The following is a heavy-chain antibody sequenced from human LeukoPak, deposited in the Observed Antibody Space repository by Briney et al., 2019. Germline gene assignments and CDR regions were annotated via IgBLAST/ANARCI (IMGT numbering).Heavy chain of an antibody. CDR3: ARDMDTAMLRPNWFDP. CDR1: GVTFSSYS. D-gene: IGHD5-18*01. Sequence: GGSLRLSCAASGVTFSSYSMNWVRQAPGKGLEWVSYISSSSSTIYYADSVKGRFTISGDNAKNSLYLQMNSLRAEDTAVYYCARDMDTAMLRPNWFDPWGQGTLVTVSS. V-gene: IGHV3-48*01. CDR2: ISSSSSTI. J-gene: IGHJ5*02.